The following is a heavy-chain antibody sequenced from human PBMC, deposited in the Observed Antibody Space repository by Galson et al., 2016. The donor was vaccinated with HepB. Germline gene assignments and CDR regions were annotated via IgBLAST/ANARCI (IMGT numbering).Heavy chain of an antibody. Sequence: SLRLSYAASGFSFSSFAMSWVRQAPGQGLEWVSAISGNGVTTYYADSVRGRFTISRDNSRDTVYLQMNVLSAGDTAVYYCGKSFFSGGSIVRFSDYWGQGALVTVSP. J-gene: IGHJ4*02. CDR2: ISGNGVTT. V-gene: IGHV3-23*01. CDR3: GKSFFSGGSIVRFSDY. D-gene: IGHD3-16*02. CDR1: GFSFSSFA.